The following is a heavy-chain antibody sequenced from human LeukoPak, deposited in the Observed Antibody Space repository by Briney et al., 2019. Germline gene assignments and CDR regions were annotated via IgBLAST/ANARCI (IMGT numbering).Heavy chain of an antibody. CDR2: IDPSDSYT. D-gene: IGHD4-17*01. Sequence: GESLRISCKGSGYIFTSYWISWVRQMPGKGLEWMGRIDPSDSYTNYSPSFQGHVTISADKSINTAYLQWSSRKASDTAMYYCARHRGGDYGLDAFDIWGQGAMVNVSS. CDR3: ARHRGGDYGLDAFDI. J-gene: IGHJ3*02. CDR1: GYIFTSYW. V-gene: IGHV5-10-1*01.